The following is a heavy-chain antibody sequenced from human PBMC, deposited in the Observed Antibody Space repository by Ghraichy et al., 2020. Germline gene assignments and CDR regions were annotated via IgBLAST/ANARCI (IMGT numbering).Heavy chain of an antibody. J-gene: IGHJ4*02. CDR2: IYSSGSP. V-gene: IGHV4-59*01. CDR1: GAAISSYY. Sequence: LNISCTVSGAAISSYYWTWIRQCPGEGLEWIGYIYSSGSPNYNPSLRGRVTMSADTSKNQVSLKLTSVTAADTAVYYCARDQGGYGDYVFDSWGQGTLVTVSS. CDR3: ARDQGGYGDYVFDS. D-gene: IGHD4-17*01.